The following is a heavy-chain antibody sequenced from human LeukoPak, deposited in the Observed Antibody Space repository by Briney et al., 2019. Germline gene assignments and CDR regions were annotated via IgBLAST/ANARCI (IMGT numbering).Heavy chain of an antibody. CDR3: ARDNSIADRGWWFDP. J-gene: IGHJ5*02. V-gene: IGHV1-46*01. D-gene: IGHD4-23*01. CDR2: INPSGHTT. Sequence: ASVKVSCKASGGTFSSYAISWARQAPGQGLEWMGIINPSGHTTDYAQKFQGRVTMTRDTPTSTVYMELSSLRSDDTAVYYCARDNSIADRGWWFDPWGQGTLVTVSS. CDR1: GGTFSSYA.